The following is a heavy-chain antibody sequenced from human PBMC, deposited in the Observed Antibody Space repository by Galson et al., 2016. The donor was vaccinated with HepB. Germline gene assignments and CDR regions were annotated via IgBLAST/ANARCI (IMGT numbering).Heavy chain of an antibody. D-gene: IGHD3-16*01. J-gene: IGHJ6*04. Sequence: SETLSLTCAVYGGSFRSNFWSWIRQPPGKGLEWIGEISHSGSTNYNPSLKSRVILSVDTSKSQFSLRLSSVTAADTAVYYCARGRGYILGELAPPVAGMDVWDKGTTVTVSS. CDR2: ISHSGST. CDR3: ARGRGYILGELAPPVAGMDV. V-gene: IGHV4-34*01. CDR1: GGSFRSNF.